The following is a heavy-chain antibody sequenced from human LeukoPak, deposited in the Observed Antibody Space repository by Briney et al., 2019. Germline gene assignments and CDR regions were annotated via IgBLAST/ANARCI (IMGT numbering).Heavy chain of an antibody. V-gene: IGHV3-23*01. Sequence: GGSLRLSCAVSGFTFANSAMSWVRQAPGKGLEWISDISASGHYTYTADSLKGRFTISRDNSKNTLYLQMNSLRAEDTALYYCAKDGSWGDYQFYFYIDVWGKGTTVTVSS. CDR3: AKDGSWGDYQFYFYIDV. CDR2: ISASGHYT. J-gene: IGHJ6*03. CDR1: GFTFANSA. D-gene: IGHD3-16*01.